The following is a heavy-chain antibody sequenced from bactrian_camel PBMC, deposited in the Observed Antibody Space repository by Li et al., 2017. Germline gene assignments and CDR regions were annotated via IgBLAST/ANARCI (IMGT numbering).Heavy chain of an antibody. CDR3: AAAAEPHYSVIVPMKEGECGDFEI. CDR1: GCTFSSYG. J-gene: IGHJ4*01. V-gene: IGHV3S10*01. D-gene: IGHD4*01. Sequence: VQLVESGGGLVQPGGSLRLSCAASGCTFSSYGMSWVRQAPGKGLEWVSSFYKSAYYSDSVKGRFTISQDNAKNTVYLQMNSLKPEDTAMYYCAAAAEPHYSVIVPMKEGECGDFEIWGQGTQVTVS. CDR2: FYKSA.